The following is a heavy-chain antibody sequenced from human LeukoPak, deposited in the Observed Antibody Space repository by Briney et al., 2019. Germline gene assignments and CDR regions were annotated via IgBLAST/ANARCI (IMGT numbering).Heavy chain of an antibody. CDR1: GYTFSDYT. CDR3: TRDLEY. CDR2: ISSGGSVM. J-gene: IGHJ4*02. Sequence: PGGSLRLSCVASGYTFSDYTMNWVRQAPGKGPEWISYISSGGSVMHYADSVKGRFTISRDNVENSLCLQMNSLRVEDTAVYYCTRDLEYWGQGVLVTASS. V-gene: IGHV3-48*01.